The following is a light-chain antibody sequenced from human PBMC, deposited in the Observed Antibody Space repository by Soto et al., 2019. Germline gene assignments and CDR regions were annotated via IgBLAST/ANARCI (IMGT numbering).Light chain of an antibody. CDR1: SSNIGNNY. Sequence: QSVLTQPPSVSAAPGQKVTISCSGSSSNIGNNYVSWYQQLPGTAPKLLIYDNNKRPSGIPDRFSGSKSGTSATLGITGLQTGDEDDYYCVTWDNRLSAVVFGGGTKLTVL. V-gene: IGLV1-51*01. J-gene: IGLJ2*01. CDR3: VTWDNRLSAVV. CDR2: DNN.